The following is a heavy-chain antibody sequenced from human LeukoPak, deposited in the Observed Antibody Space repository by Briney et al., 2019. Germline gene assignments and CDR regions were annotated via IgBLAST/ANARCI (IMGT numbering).Heavy chain of an antibody. J-gene: IGHJ4*02. V-gene: IGHV3-30*04. CDR2: IPYDGSNK. CDR3: ARDGSTISGIGTY. Sequence: GGSLRLSCAASGFTFSSYAMHWVRQAPGKGLEWVAVIPYDGSNKYYADSVKGRFTISRDNSKNTLYLQMNSLRAEDTAVYYCARDGSTISGIGTYWGQGTLVTVSS. D-gene: IGHD5/OR15-5a*01. CDR1: GFTFSSYA.